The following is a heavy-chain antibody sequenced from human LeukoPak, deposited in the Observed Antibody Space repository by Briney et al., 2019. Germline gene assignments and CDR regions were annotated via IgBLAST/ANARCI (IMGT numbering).Heavy chain of an antibody. CDR3: ARDLAGLDAFDI. Sequence: PGGSLRLSCAASGFTFSTYSMNWVRQAPGKGLEWVSCISSSSSHIYYADSVKGRFTISRDNAKNSLYLQMNSLRAEDTAVYYCARDLAGLDAFDIWGQGTMVTVSS. J-gene: IGHJ3*02. CDR1: GFTFSTYS. D-gene: IGHD2-21*01. CDR2: ISSSSSHI. V-gene: IGHV3-21*01.